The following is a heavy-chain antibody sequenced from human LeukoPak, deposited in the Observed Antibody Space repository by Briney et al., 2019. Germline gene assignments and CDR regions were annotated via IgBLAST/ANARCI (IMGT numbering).Heavy chain of an antibody. V-gene: IGHV4-61*02. CDR1: GGSISSGSYY. CDR3: ARGSVGGWYYFDY. D-gene: IGHD6-19*01. J-gene: IGHJ4*02. Sequence: SETLSLTCTVSGGSISSGSYYWSWIRQPAGKGLEWIGRIYTSGSTNYNPSLKSRVTISVDTSKNQFSLKLSSVTAADTAVYYCARGSVGGWYYFDYWGQGTLVTVSS. CDR2: IYTSGST.